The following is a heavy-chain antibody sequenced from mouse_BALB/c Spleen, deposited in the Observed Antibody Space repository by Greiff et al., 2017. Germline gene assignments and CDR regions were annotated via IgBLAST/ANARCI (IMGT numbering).Heavy chain of an antibody. V-gene: IGHV5-6-4*01. Sequence: DVMLVESGGGLVKPGGSLKLSCAASGFTFSSYTMSWVRQTPEKRLEWVATISSGGSYTYYPDSVKGRFTISRDNAKNTLYLQMSSLKSEDTAMYYCTRDNDYDGAWFAYWGQGTLVTVSA. D-gene: IGHD2-4*01. CDR1: GFTFSSYT. J-gene: IGHJ3*01. CDR2: ISSGGSYT. CDR3: TRDNDYDGAWFAY.